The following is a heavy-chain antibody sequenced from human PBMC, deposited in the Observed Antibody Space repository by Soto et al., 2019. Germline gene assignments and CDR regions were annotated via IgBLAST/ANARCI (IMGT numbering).Heavy chain of an antibody. D-gene: IGHD2-2*01. CDR2: IIPIFGTA. J-gene: IGHJ5*02. CDR3: ARGLVRGYCSSTSCYVVPT. V-gene: IGHV1-69*13. Sequence: ASVKVSCKASGGTFSSYAISWVRQAPGQGLEWMGGIIPIFGTANYAQKFQGRVTITADESTSTAYMELSSLRSEDTAVYYCARGLVRGYCSSTSCYVVPTWGQGTLVTVSS. CDR1: GGTFSSYA.